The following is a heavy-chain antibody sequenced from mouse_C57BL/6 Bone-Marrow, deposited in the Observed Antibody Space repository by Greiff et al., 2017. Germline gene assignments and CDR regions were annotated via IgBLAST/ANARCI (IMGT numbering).Heavy chain of an antibody. CDR1: GFTFSSYA. CDR2: ISDGGSYT. V-gene: IGHV5-4*01. CDR3: ARDDYDAGFAY. J-gene: IGHJ3*01. D-gene: IGHD2-4*01. Sequence: EVMLVESGGGLVKPGGSLKLSCAASGFTFSSYAMSWVRQTPEKRLEWVATISDGGSYTYYPDNVKGRFTISRDNAKNNLYLQMSHLKSEDTAMYYCARDDYDAGFAYWGQGTLVTVSA.